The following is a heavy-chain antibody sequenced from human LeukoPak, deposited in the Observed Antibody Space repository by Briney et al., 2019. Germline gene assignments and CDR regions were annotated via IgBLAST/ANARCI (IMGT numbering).Heavy chain of an antibody. CDR1: GSTFSSYA. J-gene: IGHJ5*02. CDR3: AKDRVSPGFNLFDP. V-gene: IGHV3-23*01. D-gene: IGHD2/OR15-2a*01. CDR2: INGRGDNT. Sequence: GGSLRLSCAASGSTFSSYAMNWVRQAPGKGLEWVSAINGRGDNTYYADSVKGRFTISRDNSKSTLFLQMNSLRAEDTAIYYCAKDRVSPGFNLFDPWGQGTLVTVSS.